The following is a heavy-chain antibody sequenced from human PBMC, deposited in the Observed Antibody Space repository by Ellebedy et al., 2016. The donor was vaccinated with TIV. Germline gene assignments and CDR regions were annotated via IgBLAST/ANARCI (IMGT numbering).Heavy chain of an antibody. V-gene: IGHV4-34*10. CDR3: ARVGDYYGSGSLDY. Sequence: SETLSLXCAVEGGAFSGYFWSWIRQSPGKGLEWIGEINHSGSTNYNPSLKIRITMSVDTTKKHISLRLSPVTAADTAVYYCARVGDYYGSGSLDYWGRGTLVAVSS. D-gene: IGHD3-10*01. CDR1: GGAFSGYF. CDR2: INHSGST. J-gene: IGHJ4*02.